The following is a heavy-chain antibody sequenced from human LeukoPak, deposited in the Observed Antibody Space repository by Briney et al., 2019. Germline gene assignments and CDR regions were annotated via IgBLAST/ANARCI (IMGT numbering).Heavy chain of an antibody. V-gene: IGHV3-74*01. D-gene: IGHD3-16*01. CDR1: GFAFSAYW. CDR2: INEDATTI. J-gene: IGHJ4*02. Sequence: PGGSLRLSCAASGFAFSAYWMHWVRQAPGKGLEWVSRINEDATTISYADFVKGRFIISRDNSKKSLYLQMNNLRAEDTAVYYCVRDLVFVWTPGDDFDFWGQGTLVTVSS. CDR3: VRDLVFVWTPGDDFDF.